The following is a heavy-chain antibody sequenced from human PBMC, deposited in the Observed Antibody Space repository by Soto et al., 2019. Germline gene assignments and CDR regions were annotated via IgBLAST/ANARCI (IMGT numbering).Heavy chain of an antibody. CDR2: INHSGST. V-gene: IGHV4-34*01. Sequence: SETLSLTCAVYGGSFSGHYWSWIRQPPGKGLEWIGEINHSGSTNYNPSLKSRVTISVDTSKNQFSLKLSSVTAADTAVYYCASLLLYDSSGYYQYYLDYWGQGTLVTVSS. CDR1: GGSFSGHY. D-gene: IGHD3-22*01. J-gene: IGHJ4*02. CDR3: ASLLLYDSSGYYQYYLDY.